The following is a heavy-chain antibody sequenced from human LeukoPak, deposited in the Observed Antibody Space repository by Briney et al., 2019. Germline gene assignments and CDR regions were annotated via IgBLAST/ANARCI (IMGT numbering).Heavy chain of an antibody. D-gene: IGHD3-22*01. Sequence: SQTLSLTCTVSGGSISSGSYYWSWIRQPAGKGPEWVGRINHIGGTNYNPSLKSRVTMSIDMSKNQFSLNLTSVTAADTAMYYCATSDSSGYYTLGWGQGTLVTVSS. CDR1: GGSISSGSYY. CDR3: ATSDSSGYYTLG. V-gene: IGHV4-61*02. J-gene: IGHJ4*02. CDR2: INHIGGT.